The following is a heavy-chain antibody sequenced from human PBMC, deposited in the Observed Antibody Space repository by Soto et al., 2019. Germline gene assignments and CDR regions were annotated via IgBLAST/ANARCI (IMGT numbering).Heavy chain of an antibody. J-gene: IGHJ4*02. CDR3: ARGRGCISSSCYSDY. V-gene: IGHV3-48*01. CDR1: GFTFSSYI. D-gene: IGHD2-2*01. Sequence: PGGSLRLSCAASGFTFSSYIMIWVRQAPGKGLEWVSYIHESSNTIFYADSVRGRFTISRDNAKNSLYLQMNSLRAEDTAVYYCARGRGCISSSCYSDYWGQGIVVTVSS. CDR2: IHESSNTI.